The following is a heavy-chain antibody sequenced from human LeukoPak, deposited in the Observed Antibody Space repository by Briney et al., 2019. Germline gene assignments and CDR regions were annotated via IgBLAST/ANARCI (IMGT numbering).Heavy chain of an antibody. D-gene: IGHD6-19*01. Sequence: SETLSLTCTVSGVSTTNGIYYWAWIRQSPGKGLEWIGSVHNVGSTYYNLSLRSRVTISIDTSKNQFSLRLNSVTAADTAVYYRARHAEYNSGWHFYLDHWGQGILVTVSS. V-gene: IGHV4-39*01. J-gene: IGHJ4*02. CDR2: VHNVGST. CDR1: GVSTTNGIYY. CDR3: ARHAEYNSGWHFYLDH.